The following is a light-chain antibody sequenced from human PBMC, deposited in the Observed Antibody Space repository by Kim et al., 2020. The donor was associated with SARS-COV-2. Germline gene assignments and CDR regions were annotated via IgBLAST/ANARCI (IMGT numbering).Light chain of an antibody. J-gene: IGKJ2*01. CDR3: QQSYSSPYT. Sequence: DIQMTQSPSSLSASVGDRITITCRASQIMSTYLNWYQLKPGKAPKLLIYAASSLQSGVPSRFSGSGSGTDFTLTISSLQPEDFATYYCQQSYSSPYTFGQGTKVDIK. CDR2: AAS. V-gene: IGKV1-39*01. CDR1: QIMSTY.